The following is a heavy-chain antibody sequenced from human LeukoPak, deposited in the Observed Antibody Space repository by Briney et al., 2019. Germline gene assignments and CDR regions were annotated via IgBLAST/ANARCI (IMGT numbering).Heavy chain of an antibody. Sequence: PSETLSLTCTVSGGSISSNSIFWGWIRQPPGKGLEWIGSIYYTGSTYYNPFLKSRVTISVDTSQNQFSLNLSSVTAADTAVYYCARVRVGADAFDIWGQGTMVTVSS. CDR2: IYYTGST. CDR1: GGSISSNSIF. CDR3: ARVRVGADAFDI. D-gene: IGHD1-26*01. J-gene: IGHJ3*02. V-gene: IGHV4-39*07.